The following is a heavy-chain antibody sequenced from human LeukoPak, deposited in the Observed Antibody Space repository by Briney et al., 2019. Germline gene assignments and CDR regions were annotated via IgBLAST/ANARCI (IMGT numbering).Heavy chain of an antibody. V-gene: IGHV3-23*01. CDR3: AKDVTGSWFDP. Sequence: GGSLRLSCAASGFTFSSYAMSWVRQAPGKGLEWVSAISGSGGSTYYADSVKGRFNISRDNSKNTLYLQLNSLRAEDTAVYYCAKDVTGSWFDPWGQGTLVTVSS. D-gene: IGHD1-26*01. J-gene: IGHJ5*02. CDR2: ISGSGGST. CDR1: GFTFSSYA.